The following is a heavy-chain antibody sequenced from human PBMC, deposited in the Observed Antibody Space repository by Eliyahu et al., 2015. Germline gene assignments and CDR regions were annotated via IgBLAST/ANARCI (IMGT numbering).Heavy chain of an antibody. CDR3: AGAPDCGGGSCYSKHYYGMDV. J-gene: IGHJ6*02. Sequence: EVQLVQSGGGLVQPGGSLRLSCAASGXTXSNYXFXWVRXAPGKGLVWVXRINRDGSSTAYADSVRGRFTVSRDNVKNTLYLQMDSLRAEDTAVYYCAGAPDCGGGSCYSKHYYGMDVWGQGTTVTVSS. CDR2: INRDGSST. CDR1: GXTXSNYX. D-gene: IGHD2-15*01. V-gene: IGHV3-74*01.